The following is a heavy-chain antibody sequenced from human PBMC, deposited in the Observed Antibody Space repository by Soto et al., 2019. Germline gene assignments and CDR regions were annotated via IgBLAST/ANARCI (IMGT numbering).Heavy chain of an antibody. CDR3: ARQGGYSRGAFDI. D-gene: IGHD5-18*01. J-gene: IGHJ3*02. CDR1: GYSFTSYW. Sequence: PGGALKISCKGSGYSFTSYWIGWGPQMPGKGLEWMGIIYPGDSDTRYSPSFQGQVTISADKSISTAYLQWSSLKASDTAMYYCARQGGYSRGAFDIWGQGTMVTVSS. V-gene: IGHV5-51*01. CDR2: IYPGDSDT.